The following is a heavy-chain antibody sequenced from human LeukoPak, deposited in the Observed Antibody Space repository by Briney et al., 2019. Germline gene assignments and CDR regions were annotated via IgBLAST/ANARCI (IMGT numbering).Heavy chain of an antibody. CDR1: GGSISSYY. V-gene: IGHV4-59*08. Sequence: SETLSLTCTVSGGSISSYYWNWIRQPPGKGLEWIGYIYYTGSTNYRPSLKSRVTISVDTSTNQSSLKLSSVTAADTAVYYCVRQDVVVITAATYYYGMDVWGQGITVTVS. J-gene: IGHJ6*02. D-gene: IGHD2-2*01. CDR3: VRQDVVVITAATYYYGMDV. CDR2: IYYTGST.